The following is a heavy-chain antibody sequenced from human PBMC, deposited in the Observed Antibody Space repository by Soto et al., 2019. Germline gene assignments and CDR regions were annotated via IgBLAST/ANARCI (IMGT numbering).Heavy chain of an antibody. CDR1: GYKISSGYG. V-gene: IGHV4-38-2*01. CDR3: ASSYSSGWYEVWYF. Sequence: SETKSLTCGVAGYKISSGYGWGWIKMPPGKGLEWIGSIYHSGSTYYNPSLKSRVTISVDTSKNQFPLKLSSVTAADTALYYCASSYSSGWYEVWYFWGQGTLVTVS. J-gene: IGHJ4*02. D-gene: IGHD6-19*01. CDR2: IYHSGST.